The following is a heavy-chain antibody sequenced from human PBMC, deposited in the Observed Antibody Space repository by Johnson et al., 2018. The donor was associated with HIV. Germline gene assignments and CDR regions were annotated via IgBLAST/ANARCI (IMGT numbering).Heavy chain of an antibody. V-gene: IGHV3-15*01. J-gene: IGHJ3*02. Sequence: EVQLVESGGGVVQPGGSLRLSCAASGFTFSSYGMHWVRQAPGKGLEWVGRITSTTDGGTTDYAAPVKGRFTISRDDSKNTVYLQMNSLKTEDTAIYYCTTVAAFGAFDIWGQGTMVTVSS. CDR2: ITSTTDGGTT. CDR1: GFTFSSYG. D-gene: IGHD3-16*01. CDR3: TTVAAFGAFDI.